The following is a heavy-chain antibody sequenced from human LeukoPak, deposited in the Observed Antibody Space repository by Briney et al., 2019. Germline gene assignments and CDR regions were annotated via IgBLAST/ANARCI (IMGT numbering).Heavy chain of an antibody. CDR2: FAHDEQT. CDR3: AGHGGSGTFPLDN. Sequence: SETLSLTCSVSGRSISGVSWSWIRQTPGRGLEWLGYFAHDEQTSYNPSLRSRITVSADTSKNQISLKLRSVTAADTAIYYCAGHGGSGTFPLDNWGQGILVTVSS. CDR1: GRSISGVS. D-gene: IGHD3-10*01. V-gene: IGHV4-59*08. J-gene: IGHJ4*02.